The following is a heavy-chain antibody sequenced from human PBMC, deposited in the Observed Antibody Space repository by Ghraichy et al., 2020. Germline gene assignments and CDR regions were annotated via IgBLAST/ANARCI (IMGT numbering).Heavy chain of an antibody. V-gene: IGHV3-23*01. J-gene: IGHJ2*01. D-gene: IGHD2-8*02. CDR2: ISGSGGST. CDR1: GFTFRSYA. Sequence: GGSLRLSCAASGFTFRSYAMRWVRQAPGKGLEWVSTISGSGGSTYYADSVKGRFTISRDNSKSTLYLQMNSLRAEDTAAYYCARGDGSRPLTGNFDLWGRGTLVTVSS. CDR3: ARGDGSRPLTGNFDL.